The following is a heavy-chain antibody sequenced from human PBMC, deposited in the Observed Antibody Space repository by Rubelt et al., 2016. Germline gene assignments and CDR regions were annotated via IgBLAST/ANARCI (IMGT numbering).Heavy chain of an antibody. CDR2: IKQDGSEK. CDR1: GLTFTSSW. V-gene: IGHV3-7*03. J-gene: IGHJ6*03. D-gene: IGHD2-2*01. Sequence: GSLRLSCAASGLTFTSSWMSWVRQAPGKGLEWVANIKQDGSEKYYVDSVKGRFTISRDNAKNSLYLQMNSLRAEDTALYYCARDRRGYCSSTSCSTGYYYYYMDVWGKGTTVTVSS. CDR3: ARDRRGYCSSTSCSTGYYYYYMDV.